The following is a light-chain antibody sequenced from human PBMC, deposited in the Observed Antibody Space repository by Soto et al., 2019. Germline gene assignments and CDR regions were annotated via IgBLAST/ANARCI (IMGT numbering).Light chain of an antibody. V-gene: IGKV1-9*01. CDR1: QGISSR. CDR3: QQLNSYPRT. Sequence: DIQLTQSPSFLSASVGDRVTITCRASQGISSRLAWYQQKPGKAPKLLIYAASTLQSGVPSRFSGSGSGTEFPLTISSLQPEDFATYYCQQLNSYPRTFGGGTKVEIK. CDR2: AAS. J-gene: IGKJ4*01.